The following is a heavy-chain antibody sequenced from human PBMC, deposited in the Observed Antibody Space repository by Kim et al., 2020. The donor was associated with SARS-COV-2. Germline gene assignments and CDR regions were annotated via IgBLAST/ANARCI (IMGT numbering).Heavy chain of an antibody. CDR2: INSLNGVT. V-gene: IGHV1-2*02. CDR3: ARADPLGSGFPYYYFDH. CDR1: GYTFTAYY. Sequence: ASVKVSCRASGYTFTAYYIYWLRQAPGQGLEWLGWINSLNGVTEYAQKYQGRVRMTTDTSVTTTYMELNTLRSDDTAMYYCARADPLGSGFPYYYFDHWGQGTLVTVSS. D-gene: IGHD6-25*01. J-gene: IGHJ4*02.